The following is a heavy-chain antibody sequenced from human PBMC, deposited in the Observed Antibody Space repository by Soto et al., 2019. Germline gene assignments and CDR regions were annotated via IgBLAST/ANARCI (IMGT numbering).Heavy chain of an antibody. Sequence: QVQLVESGGGVVQPGRSLRLSCAAPGFTFSSYGMHWVRQAPGKGLEWVAVIWYDGSNKYYADSVKGRFTISRDNSKNTLYLQMNSLRAEDTAVYYCARGSMVRGVITLPGYWGQGTLVTVSS. V-gene: IGHV3-33*01. CDR3: ARGSMVRGVITLPGY. CDR1: GFTFSSYG. D-gene: IGHD3-10*01. J-gene: IGHJ4*02. CDR2: IWYDGSNK.